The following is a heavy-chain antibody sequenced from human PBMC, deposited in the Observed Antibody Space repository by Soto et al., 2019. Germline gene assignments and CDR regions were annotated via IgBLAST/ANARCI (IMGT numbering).Heavy chain of an antibody. D-gene: IGHD3-10*01. V-gene: IGHV3-23*01. CDR2: ISGGGGSP. CDR3: AYYSGSYLGNQQN. J-gene: IGHJ4*02. CDR1: GFTFSSYD. Sequence: EVQLLESGGGLVQPGGSLRLSCAASGFTFSSYDMSWVRQAPGKGLEWVSGISGGGGSPYYADSVKGRFTISRDNSKNTLYLQMYSLRADDTAVYYCAYYSGSYLGNQQNWGQGTLVTVSS.